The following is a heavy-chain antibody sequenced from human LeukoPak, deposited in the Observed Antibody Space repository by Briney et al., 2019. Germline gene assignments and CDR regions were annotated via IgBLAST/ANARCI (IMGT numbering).Heavy chain of an antibody. J-gene: IGHJ4*02. CDR1: GGSITSSSSY. CDR2: ISYSGST. CDR3: ARRADGGTLHLKSPFDY. V-gene: IGHV4-39*01. Sequence: PETLSLTCTVSGGSITSSSSYWGWIRQPPGKGLEWIGTISYSGSTYYNASLKSRVTISVDTSKNQFSLKLSSVTAADTAVYYCARRADGGTLHLKSPFDYWGQGTLVTVSS. D-gene: IGHD1-7*01.